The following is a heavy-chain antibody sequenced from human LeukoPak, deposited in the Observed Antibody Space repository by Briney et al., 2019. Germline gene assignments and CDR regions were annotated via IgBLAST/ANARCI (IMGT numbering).Heavy chain of an antibody. J-gene: IGHJ4*02. CDR3: ANFPFGSWYQDY. Sequence: GGSLRLSCAASGFTFSSYAMSWVRQAPGKGLEWVSAISGSGGSTYYADSVKGRFTISRDNSKNTLYLQMNSLRAEDTAVYYCANFPFGSWYQDYWGQGTLVTVSS. CDR2: ISGSGGST. CDR1: GFTFSSYA. D-gene: IGHD6-13*01. V-gene: IGHV3-23*01.